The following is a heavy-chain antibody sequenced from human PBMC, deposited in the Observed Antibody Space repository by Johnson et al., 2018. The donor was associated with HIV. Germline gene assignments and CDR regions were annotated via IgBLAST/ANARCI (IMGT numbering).Heavy chain of an antibody. CDR1: GFTFDDYG. Sequence: EVQLVESGGGVVRPGGSLRLSCAASGFTFDDYGMSWVRQAPGKGLALVPVIKGNGRSPGYADSVRGRFSISRDNAKNSLYLQMNSLRVEDTALYYCARGGLGYQNIHDPFDIWGQGTKVTVSS. CDR2: IKGNGRSP. CDR3: ARGGLGYQNIHDPFDI. J-gene: IGHJ3*02. V-gene: IGHV3-20*04. D-gene: IGHD2-2*01.